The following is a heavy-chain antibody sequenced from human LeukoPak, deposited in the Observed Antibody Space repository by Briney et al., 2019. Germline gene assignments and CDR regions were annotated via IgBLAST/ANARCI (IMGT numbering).Heavy chain of an antibody. CDR2: ISSSSSTI. Sequence: GWSLRLSCAASGFTFSSYSMNWVRQAPGKGLEWVSYISSSSSTIYYADSVKGRFTISRDNSKNTLYLQMNSLRAEDTAVYYCAKDVHYDFWSGYPDYWGQGTLVTVSS. J-gene: IGHJ4*02. D-gene: IGHD3-3*01. V-gene: IGHV3-48*01. CDR3: AKDVHYDFWSGYPDY. CDR1: GFTFSSYS.